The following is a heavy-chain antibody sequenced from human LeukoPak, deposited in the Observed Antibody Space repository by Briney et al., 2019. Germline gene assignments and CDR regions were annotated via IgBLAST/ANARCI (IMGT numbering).Heavy chain of an antibody. CDR3: ARDIEYSSYAFDI. D-gene: IGHD6-6*01. CDR1: GGSISSGDYY. Sequence: SQTLSLTCTVSGGSISSGDYYWSWIRQPPGKGLEWIGYIYYSGSTYYNPSLKSRVTISVDTSKNQFSLKLSSVTAADTAVYYCARDIEYSSYAFDIWGQGTMVTVSS. J-gene: IGHJ3*02. V-gene: IGHV4-30-4*08. CDR2: IYYSGST.